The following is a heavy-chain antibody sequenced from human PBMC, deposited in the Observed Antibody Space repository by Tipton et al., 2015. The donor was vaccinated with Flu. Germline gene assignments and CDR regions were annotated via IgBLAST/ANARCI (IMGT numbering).Heavy chain of an antibody. CDR3: SRGLATFGPSTPFDH. CDR2: IYYNGNT. D-gene: IGHD3-16*01. V-gene: IGHV4-30-2*01. J-gene: IGHJ4*02. Sequence: LEWIGYIYYNGNTFYNPSFRSRVSMSIDRSKTEFSLKLKSVTAADTAVYFCSRGLATFGPSTPFDHWGQGALVTVSS.